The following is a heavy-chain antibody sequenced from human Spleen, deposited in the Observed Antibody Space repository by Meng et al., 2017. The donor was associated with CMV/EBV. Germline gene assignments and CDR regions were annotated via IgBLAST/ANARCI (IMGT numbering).Heavy chain of an antibody. V-gene: IGHV4-34*01. CDR1: GGSCSGYY. CDR3: ARDRGPYSSGFDY. CDR2: INHSGST. Sequence: QAQRQQWGAGLLKPSETLSLTCAVYGGSCSGYYWSWIRQPPGKGLEWIGEINHSGSTNYNPSLKSRVTISVDTSKNQFSLKLSSVTAADTAVYYCARDRGPYSSGFDYWGQGTLVTVSS. D-gene: IGHD6-25*01. J-gene: IGHJ4*02.